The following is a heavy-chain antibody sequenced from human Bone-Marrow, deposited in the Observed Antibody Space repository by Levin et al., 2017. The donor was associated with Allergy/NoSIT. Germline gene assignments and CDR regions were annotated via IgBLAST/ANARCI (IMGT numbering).Heavy chain of an antibody. CDR1: GLNFNMFA. D-gene: IGHD2-2*01. CDR2: MSYDGSRE. CDR3: AKERDYQSRWEYCDV. V-gene: IGHV3-30*18. J-gene: IGHJ2*01. Sequence: PGGSLRLSCAASGLNFNMFAIHWVRQAPGKGLEWVAVMSYDGSREYYADSVKGRFTIARATSRNTLYLQMNSLREEGTAVYSCAKERDYQSRWEYCDVWGRGTLVTVSS.